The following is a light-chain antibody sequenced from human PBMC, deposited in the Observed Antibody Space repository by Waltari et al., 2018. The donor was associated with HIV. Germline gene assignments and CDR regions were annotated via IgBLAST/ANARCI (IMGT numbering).Light chain of an antibody. CDR2: EVS. J-gene: IGLJ2*01. CDR3: SSYAGSNNFGV. V-gene: IGLV2-8*01. Sequence: QSTLTQPPSASGSPGQSVTISCTGTSSDAGGYNYVSWYQQHPGKAPKRMIYEVSKRPSGVPDRFSGSKSGNTASLTVSGLQAEDEADYYCSSYAGSNNFGVFGGGTKLTVL. CDR1: SSDAGGYNY.